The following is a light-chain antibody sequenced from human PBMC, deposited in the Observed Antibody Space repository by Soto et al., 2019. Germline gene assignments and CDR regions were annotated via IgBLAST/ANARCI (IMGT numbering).Light chain of an antibody. Sequence: EIVITHSPLSLPVTPVDPASISFMSTQILLHNNGRNYLDWYLQKPGQSPQLLIFLGSNRASGVPDRFSGSGSGTDFTLKISRVEAEDVGVYYCMEVLQTPFNFGQGTRLEIK. J-gene: IGKJ5*01. CDR3: MEVLQTPFN. CDR1: QILLHNNGRNY. V-gene: IGKV2-28*01. CDR2: LGS.